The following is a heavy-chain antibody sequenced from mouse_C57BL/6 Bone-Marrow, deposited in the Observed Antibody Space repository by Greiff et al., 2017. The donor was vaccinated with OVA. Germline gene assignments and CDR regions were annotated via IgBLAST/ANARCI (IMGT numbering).Heavy chain of an antibody. D-gene: IGHD1-1*01. CDR1: GFTFSDYY. CDR2: ISNGGGST. Sequence: EVQVVESGGGLVQPGGSLKLSCAASGFTFSDYYMYWVRQTPEKRLEWVAYISNGGGSTYYPDTVKGRFTISRDNAKHPLYLQMSRLKSEDTAMCYCARETVVRYWYFDVWGTGPPVSVSS. CDR3: ARETVVRYWYFDV. J-gene: IGHJ1*03. V-gene: IGHV5-12*01.